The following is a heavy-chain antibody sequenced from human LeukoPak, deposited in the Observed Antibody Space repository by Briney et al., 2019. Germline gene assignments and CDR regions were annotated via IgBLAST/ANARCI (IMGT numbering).Heavy chain of an antibody. Sequence: ASVKVSCKASGYTFTGYYMHWVRQAPGQGLEWMGWINPNSGGTSYAQKFQGRVTMTRDTSISTAYMELSRLRSDDTAVYYCATSYGGNSGFDYWGQGTLVTVSS. J-gene: IGHJ4*02. CDR2: INPNSGGT. CDR3: ATSYGGNSGFDY. D-gene: IGHD4-23*01. V-gene: IGHV1-2*02. CDR1: GYTFTGYY.